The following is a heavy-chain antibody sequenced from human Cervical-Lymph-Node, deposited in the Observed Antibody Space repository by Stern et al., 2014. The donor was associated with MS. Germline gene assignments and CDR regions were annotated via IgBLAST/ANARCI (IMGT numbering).Heavy chain of an antibody. Sequence: QVQLVQSGAEGMKPGASVKVSCKASGYTFTSYAMHWVRQAPGQRPEWMGWINAGNGNTKYSQKFQGRVTITRDTSASTAYMELSSLRSEDTAVYYCARNRVWGGTDYWGQGTLVTVSS. CDR2: INAGNGNT. CDR3: ARNRVWGGTDY. D-gene: IGHD3-16*01. J-gene: IGHJ4*02. CDR1: GYTFTSYA. V-gene: IGHV1-3*01.